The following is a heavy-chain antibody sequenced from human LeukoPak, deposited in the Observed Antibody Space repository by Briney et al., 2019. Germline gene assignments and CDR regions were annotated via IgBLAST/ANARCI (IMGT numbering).Heavy chain of an antibody. V-gene: IGHV3-9*03. J-gene: IGHJ4*02. CDR1: GFTFDDYA. CDR3: AKGRSGYYYGSGPLDY. D-gene: IGHD3-10*01. CDR2: ISWNSGNI. Sequence: QPGKSLRLSCAGSGFTFDDYAMHWVRQAPGKGLEWVSGISWNSGNIGYADSVKGRFIVSRDNAKNSLYLQMNSLRDEDMALYYCAKGRSGYYYGSGPLDYWGQGTLVTVSS.